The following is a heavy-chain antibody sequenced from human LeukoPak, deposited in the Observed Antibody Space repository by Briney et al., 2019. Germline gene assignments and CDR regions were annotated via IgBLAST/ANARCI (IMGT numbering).Heavy chain of an antibody. CDR3: AKGPRASGWTYFDY. CDR2: ISGSGGST. J-gene: IGHJ4*02. D-gene: IGHD6-19*01. CDR1: GFTFSRYA. Sequence: PGGSLRLSCAASGFTFSRYAMSGVRQAPGKGREWVSGISGSGGSTYSAESVKGRFTISRDNSKNTLYLQMNSLRVEDTAVYYCAKGPRASGWTYFDYWGQGTLVTVSS. V-gene: IGHV3-23*01.